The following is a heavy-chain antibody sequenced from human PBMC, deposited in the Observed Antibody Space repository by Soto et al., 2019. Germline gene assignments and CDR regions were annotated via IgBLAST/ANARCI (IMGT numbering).Heavy chain of an antibody. D-gene: IGHD6-13*01. CDR1: GFTFSDYY. Sequence: GGSLRLSCAASGFTFSDYYMSWIRQAPGKGLEWVSYISSSGSTIYYADSVKGRFTISRDNAKNSLYLQMNSLRAEDTAVYYCARGREQLARDDAFDIWGQGTMVTVSS. J-gene: IGHJ3*02. V-gene: IGHV3-11*01. CDR3: ARGREQLARDDAFDI. CDR2: ISSSGSTI.